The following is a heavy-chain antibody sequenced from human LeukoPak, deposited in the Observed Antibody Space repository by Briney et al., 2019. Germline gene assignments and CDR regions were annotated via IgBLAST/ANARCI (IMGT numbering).Heavy chain of an antibody. CDR2: ISSSSSYM. V-gene: IGHV3-21*01. CDR3: ARGFHRCNYDSGAYSLY. D-gene: IGHD3-22*01. Sequence: GGSLRLSCAASGFTFSSYSMNWVRQAPGKGLEWVSSISSSSSYMYYADSVKGRFTISRDNAKNSLYLQMNSLRAEDTAVYYCARGFHRCNYDSGAYSLYWGQGTLVTVSS. CDR1: GFTFSSYS. J-gene: IGHJ4*02.